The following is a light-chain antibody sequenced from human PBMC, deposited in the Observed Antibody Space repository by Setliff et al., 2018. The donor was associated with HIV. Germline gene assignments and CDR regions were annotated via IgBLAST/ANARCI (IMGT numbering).Light chain of an antibody. CDR2: DVN. V-gene: IGLV2-8*01. Sequence: QSVLTQPPSASGSLGQSVTISCTGTSSDVGLYNFVSWYQQHPGKAPKLMIFDVNKRPSGVPDRFSGSKSGNTASLTVSGLQTEDEADYYCCSFAGTNTLGVFGTGTKVTV. CDR1: SSDVGLYNF. CDR3: CSFAGTNTLGV. J-gene: IGLJ1*01.